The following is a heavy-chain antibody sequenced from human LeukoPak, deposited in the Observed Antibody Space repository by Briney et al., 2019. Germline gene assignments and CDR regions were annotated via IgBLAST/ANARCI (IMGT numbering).Heavy chain of an antibody. V-gene: IGHV3-33*01. Sequence: PGRSLRLSCAASGFTFSSYGMHWVRQAPGKGLEWVAVIWYDGSNKYYADSVEGRFTISRDNSKNTLYLQMNSLRAEDTAVYYCARAGGVGARWFDPWGQGTLVTVSS. CDR2: IWYDGSNK. D-gene: IGHD1-26*01. J-gene: IGHJ5*02. CDR1: GFTFSSYG. CDR3: ARAGGVGARWFDP.